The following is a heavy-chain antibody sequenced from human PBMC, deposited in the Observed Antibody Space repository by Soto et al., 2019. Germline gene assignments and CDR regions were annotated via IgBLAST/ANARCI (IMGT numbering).Heavy chain of an antibody. CDR1: GGSFSGYY. CDR2: INHSGST. Sequence: QVQLQQWGAGLLKPSETLSLTCAVYGGSFSGYYWSWIRQPPGKGLEWIGEINHSGSTNYNPSLKSRVTISVDPSKNQFSLKLSSVTAADTAVYYCARERYYYYGMDVWGQGTTVTVSS. V-gene: IGHV4-34*01. J-gene: IGHJ6*02. CDR3: ARERYYYYGMDV.